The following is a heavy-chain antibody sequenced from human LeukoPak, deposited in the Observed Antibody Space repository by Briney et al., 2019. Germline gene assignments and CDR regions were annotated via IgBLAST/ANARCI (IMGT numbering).Heavy chain of an antibody. CDR2: SASNSDDM. CDR1: GFSFEAYG. Sequence: GGCLRLSCAASGFSFEAYGIYWGRQAPGEGLGWVSGSASNSDDMAYADSVKGRFTISRDNAKNCLYLQMNSLTVEDTALYYCTRVTSWRTGFDYWGQGTLLTVSS. CDR3: TRVTSWRTGFDY. D-gene: IGHD1-1*01. V-gene: IGHV3-9*01. J-gene: IGHJ4*02.